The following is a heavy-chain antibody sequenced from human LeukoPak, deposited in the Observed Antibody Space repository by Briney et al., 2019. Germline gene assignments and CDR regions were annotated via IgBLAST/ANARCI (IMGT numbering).Heavy chain of an antibody. V-gene: IGHV3-23*01. Sequence: GGSLRLSCAASGFTFSSYAMTWVRQAPGKGLEWVSLISGSGGITYYADSVKGRFTISRDNSKNKVYLQMNSLRAEDTAIYYCVRKNSGLNPFDYWGQGTLVTVSS. J-gene: IGHJ4*02. CDR3: VRKNSGLNPFDY. D-gene: IGHD1-7*01. CDR2: ISGSGGIT. CDR1: GFTFSSYA.